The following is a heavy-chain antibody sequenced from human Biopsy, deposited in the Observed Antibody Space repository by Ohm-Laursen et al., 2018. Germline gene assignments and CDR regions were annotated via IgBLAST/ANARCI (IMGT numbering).Heavy chain of an antibody. Sequence: SDTLSLTCCVSGGSISSRNHYWGWLRQPPGKGLEWIGHVYYSGSTFYNSSLESRVTVSVDTSKYQFHLRLTSMSASDTAVYYCARHSLDDFWSGAHYYFDYWGLGTLVTVSS. D-gene: IGHD3-3*01. CDR2: VYYSGST. V-gene: IGHV4-39*01. CDR3: ARHSLDDFWSGAHYYFDY. CDR1: GGSISSRNHY. J-gene: IGHJ4*02.